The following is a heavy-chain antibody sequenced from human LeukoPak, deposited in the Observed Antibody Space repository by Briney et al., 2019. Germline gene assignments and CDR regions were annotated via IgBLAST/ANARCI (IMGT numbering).Heavy chain of an antibody. CDR1: GFTFSAYA. CDR3: AREGDYLRGSYRYDAFDL. D-gene: IGHD3-16*02. Sequence: PGGSLRLSCEASGFTFSAYAMTWVRQAPGQGLEWVSVIYSGGFTYYADSVKGRFTISRHNSENTVYLQMNSLRPEDTAVYYCAREGDYLRGSYRYDAFDLWGQGTMVTVSS. J-gene: IGHJ3*01. CDR2: IYSGGFT. V-gene: IGHV3-53*04.